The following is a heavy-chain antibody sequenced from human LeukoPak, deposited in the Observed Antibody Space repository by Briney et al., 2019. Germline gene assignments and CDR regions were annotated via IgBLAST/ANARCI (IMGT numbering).Heavy chain of an antibody. CDR3: ARVPHSGYEPLQFDY. CDR2: IYYSRST. J-gene: IGHJ4*02. CDR1: VGSLCSSSYY. Sequence: PSETLSLPCTVSVGSLCSSSYYWGWIRQPPGKGLECIGSIYYSRSTCYNPSLKSRVTISVDTSKNQCTLKLSSVTAADTAVYYCARVPHSGYEPLQFDYWGQGTLVTVYS. D-gene: IGHD5-12*01. V-gene: IGHV4-39*06.